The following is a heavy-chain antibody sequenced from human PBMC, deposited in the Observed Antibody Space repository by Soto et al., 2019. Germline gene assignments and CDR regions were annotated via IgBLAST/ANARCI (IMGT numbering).Heavy chain of an antibody. CDR2: INPNSRGT. V-gene: IGHV1-2*02. CDR1: GYTFTDYF. J-gene: IGHJ5*02. Sequence: GSVKVSCKASGYTFTDYFIHWVRQAPGQGFEWMGWINPNSRGTNYAQKFQGRVTMTRDTSNSTAYMELRGLTSDDTAVYYCARVTLKAGNWFDPWGQGTLVTSPQ. CDR3: ARVTLKAGNWFDP.